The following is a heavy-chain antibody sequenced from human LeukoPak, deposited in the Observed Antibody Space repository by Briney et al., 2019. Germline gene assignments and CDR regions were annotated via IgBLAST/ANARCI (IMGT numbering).Heavy chain of an antibody. CDR3: AREGIVGAYFDY. CDR2: ISGGGDIT. J-gene: IGHJ4*02. CDR1: GFNFANHA. D-gene: IGHD1-26*01. V-gene: IGHV3-23*01. Sequence: GALRLSCAASGFNFANHAMSWVRQAPGKGLEWVSAISGGGDITYYADSVTGRFTISRDNSKDTLFLQMHSLRPGDTAVYYCAREGIVGAYFDYWGQGTLVTVSS.